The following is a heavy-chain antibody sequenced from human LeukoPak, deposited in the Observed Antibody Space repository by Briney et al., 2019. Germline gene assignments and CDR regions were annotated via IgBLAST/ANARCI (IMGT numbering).Heavy chain of an antibody. Sequence: PGGSLRLSCATSGFTIGKSDMAWVRQAPGKGLEWVSIVYTGGRTFHADSVKGRFTMSRDQSKNTVGLQMNSLRSEDTALYYCARTAAAGLLYYYYGMDVWGQGTTVTVSS. J-gene: IGHJ6*02. D-gene: IGHD6-13*01. V-gene: IGHV3-53*05. CDR3: ARTAAAGLLYYYYGMDV. CDR1: GFTIGKSD. CDR2: VYTGGRT.